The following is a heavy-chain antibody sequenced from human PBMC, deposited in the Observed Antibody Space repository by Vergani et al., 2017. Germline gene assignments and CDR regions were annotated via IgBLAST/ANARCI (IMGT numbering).Heavy chain of an antibody. Sequence: EVQLLESGGGLVQPGGSLRLSCAASGFTFSSYAMSWVRQAPGKGLEWVSSISSSSSYIYYADSVKGRFTISRDNAKNSLYLQMNSLRAEDTAVYYCARDSSTMVRGCMDVWGKGTTVTVSS. J-gene: IGHJ6*03. CDR1: GFTFSSYA. CDR2: ISSSSSYI. CDR3: ARDSSTMVRGCMDV. V-gene: IGHV3-21*01. D-gene: IGHD3-10*01.